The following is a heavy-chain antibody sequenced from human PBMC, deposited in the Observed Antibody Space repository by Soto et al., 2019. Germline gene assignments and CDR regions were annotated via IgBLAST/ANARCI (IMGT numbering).Heavy chain of an antibody. V-gene: IGHV1-18*01. CDR3: ARDPLITMVRGVSNWFDP. CDR1: GYTFTSYG. D-gene: IGHD3-10*01. J-gene: IGHJ5*02. CDR2: ISAYNGNT. Sequence: ASVKVSCKDSGYTFTSYGISWVRQATGQGLEWMGWISAYNGNTNYAQKLQGRVTMATDTSTSTAYMELRSLRSDDTAVYYCARDPLITMVRGVSNWFDPWGQGTLVTVSS.